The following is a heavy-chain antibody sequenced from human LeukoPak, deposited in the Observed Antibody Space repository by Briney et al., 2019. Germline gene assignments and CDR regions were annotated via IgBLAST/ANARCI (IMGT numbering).Heavy chain of an antibody. CDR3: SKYYYESSGYYQSPFFDY. V-gene: IGHV3-30*02. CDR1: GFTFSSYG. J-gene: IGHJ4*02. D-gene: IGHD3-22*01. Sequence: GGSLRLSCAASGFTFSSYGMHWVRQAPGKGLEWVAFIRYDGSNKYYADSVKGRFTISRDNSKNTLYLQMNSLRAEDTAVYYCSKYYYESSGYYQSPFFDYWGQGTLVTVSS. CDR2: IRYDGSNK.